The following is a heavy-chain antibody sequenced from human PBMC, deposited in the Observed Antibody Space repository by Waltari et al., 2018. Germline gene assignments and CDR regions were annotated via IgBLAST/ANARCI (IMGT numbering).Heavy chain of an antibody. V-gene: IGHV4-38-2*02. CDR3: AKDLGGTGDY. CDR1: GYSISSGYY. D-gene: IGHD3-10*01. J-gene: IGHJ4*02. CDR2: IDHSGST. Sequence: QVQLQESGPGLVKPSETLSLTCAVSGYSISSGYYWGWIRQPPGKGLEWIGSIDHSGSTYYNPSLKSRVTISVDTSKNQFSLKLSSVTAADTAVYYCAKDLGGTGDYWGQGTLVTVSS.